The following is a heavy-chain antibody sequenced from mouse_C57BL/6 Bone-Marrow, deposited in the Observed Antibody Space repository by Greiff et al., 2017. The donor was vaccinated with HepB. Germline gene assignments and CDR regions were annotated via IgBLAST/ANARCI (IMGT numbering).Heavy chain of an antibody. CDR1: GFSFNTYA. Sequence: EVQLVESGGGLVQPKGSLKLSCAASGFSFNTYAMNWVRQAPGKGLEWVARIRSKSNNYATYYADSVKDRFTISRDDSESMLYLQMNNLKTEDTAMYYCVRRGEGTRAPPFAYWGQGTLVTVSA. J-gene: IGHJ3*01. CDR3: VRRGEGTRAPPFAY. V-gene: IGHV10-1*01. D-gene: IGHD3-3*01. CDR2: IRSKSNNYAT.